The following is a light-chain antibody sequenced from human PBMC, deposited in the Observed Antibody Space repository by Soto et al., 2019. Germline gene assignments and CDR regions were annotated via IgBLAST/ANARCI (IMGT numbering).Light chain of an antibody. J-gene: IGKJ5*01. CDR2: DAS. CDR1: QSISNY. Sequence: EIVLTQSPATLSLSPGERATLSCRASQSISNYLAWYQQKAGQAPRLLIYDASDRATGIPARFSGSGSGTDFTLTISSLEPEDFAVYYCQHRSNWPPITFGQGTRLEIK. CDR3: QHRSNWPPIT. V-gene: IGKV3-11*01.